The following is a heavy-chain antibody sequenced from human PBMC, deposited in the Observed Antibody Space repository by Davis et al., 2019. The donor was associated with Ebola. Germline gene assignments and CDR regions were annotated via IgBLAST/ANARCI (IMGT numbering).Heavy chain of an antibody. J-gene: IGHJ6*04. CDR3: ARGGYSGYDFRYYYGMDV. CDR1: GFTFSDYY. Sequence: GGSLRLSCAASGFTFSDYYMSWIRQAPGKGLEWVSYISSSSSTIYYADSVKGRFTISRDNSKNTLYLQMNSLRAEDTAVYYCARGGYSGYDFRYYYGMDVWGKGTTVTVSS. D-gene: IGHD5-12*01. CDR2: ISSSSSTI. V-gene: IGHV3-11*04.